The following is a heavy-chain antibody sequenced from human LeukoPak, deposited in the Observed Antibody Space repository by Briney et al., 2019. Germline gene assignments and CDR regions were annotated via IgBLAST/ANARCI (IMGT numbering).Heavy chain of an antibody. V-gene: IGHV4-34*01. CDR2: INHSGST. Sequence: PSETLSLTCAVYGGSFSGYYWSWIRQPPGKGLEWIGEINHSGSTNYSPSLKSRVTISVDTSKNQFSLKLSSVTAADTAVYYCASRSSSWLVFWFDPWGQGTLVTVSS. CDR3: ASRSSSWLVFWFDP. J-gene: IGHJ5*02. CDR1: GGSFSGYY. D-gene: IGHD6-13*01.